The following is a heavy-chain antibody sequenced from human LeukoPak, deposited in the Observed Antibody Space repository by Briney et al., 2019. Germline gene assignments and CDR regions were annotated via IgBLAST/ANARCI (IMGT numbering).Heavy chain of an antibody. CDR1: GFTVSSNY. V-gene: IGHV3-66*01. CDR2: IYSGGST. CDR3: ARKEDTMTTYDY. D-gene: IGHD3-22*01. J-gene: IGHJ4*02. Sequence: PGGSLRLSCAASGFTVSSNYMSWVRQAPGKGLEWVSVIYSGGSTYYADSVKGRFTISRDNSKNTLYLQMNSLRAEDTALYYCARKEDTMTTYDYWGQGTLVTVSS.